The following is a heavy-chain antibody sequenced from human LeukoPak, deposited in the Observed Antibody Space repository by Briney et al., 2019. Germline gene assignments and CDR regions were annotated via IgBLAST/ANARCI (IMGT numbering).Heavy chain of an antibody. V-gene: IGHV3-21*01. CDR1: GFTFSSYS. CDR3: ARWWDSGSPFDY. J-gene: IGHJ4*02. D-gene: IGHD1-26*01. Sequence: PGGSLRLSCAASGFTFSSYSMNWVRQAPGKGLEWVSSISSSSSYIYYADSVKGRFTISRDDAKNSLYLQMNSLRAEDTAVYYCARWWDSGSPFDYWGQGTLVTVSS. CDR2: ISSSSSYI.